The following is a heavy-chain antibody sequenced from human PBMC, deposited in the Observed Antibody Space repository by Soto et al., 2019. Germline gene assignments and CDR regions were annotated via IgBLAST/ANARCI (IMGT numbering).Heavy chain of an antibody. D-gene: IGHD5-12*01. J-gene: IGHJ5*02. CDR3: AKGGLTFLNWFGH. V-gene: IGHV3-23*01. Sequence: PGGSLRLSCAASGFTFSSYAMNWVRQAPGKGLEWISVISNSGHSAYYEDSVKGRFTISRDNSKNTLYLQIKSLRAEDTAAYYCAKGGLTFLNWFGHWGQGTLVTVSS. CDR2: ISNSGHSA. CDR1: GFTFSSYA.